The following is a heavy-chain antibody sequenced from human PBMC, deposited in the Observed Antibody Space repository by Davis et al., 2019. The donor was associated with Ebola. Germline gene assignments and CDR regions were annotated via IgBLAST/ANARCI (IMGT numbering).Heavy chain of an antibody. CDR3: ARASSSYYYDSSGLDY. CDR2: IKQDGSEK. V-gene: IGHV3-7*01. D-gene: IGHD3-22*01. CDR1: GFTFSSYW. J-gene: IGHJ4*02. Sequence: GESLKISCAASGFTFSSYWMSWVRQAPGKGLEWVANIKQDGSEKYYVDSVKGRFTISRDNAKNSLYLQMNSLRAEDTAVYYCARASSSYYYDSSGLDYWGQGTLVTVSS.